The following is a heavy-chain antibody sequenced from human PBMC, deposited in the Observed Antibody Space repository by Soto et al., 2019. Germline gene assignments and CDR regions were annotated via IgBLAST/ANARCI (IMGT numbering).Heavy chain of an antibody. J-gene: IGHJ6*02. CDR3: ARRTYYDFWSGYSSRDYYYYGMDV. CDR2: IYHSGST. CDR1: GGSISSSNW. Sequence: TSETLSLTCAVSGGSISSSNWWSWVRQPPGKGLEWIGEIYHSGSTNYNPSLKSRVTISVDKSKNQFSLKLSSVTAADTAVYYCARRTYYDFWSGYSSRDYYYYGMDVWGQGTTVTVSS. V-gene: IGHV4-4*02. D-gene: IGHD3-3*01.